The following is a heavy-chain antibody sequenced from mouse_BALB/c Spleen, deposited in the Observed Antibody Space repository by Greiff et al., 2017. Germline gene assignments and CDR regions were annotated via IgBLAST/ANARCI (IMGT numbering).Heavy chain of an antibody. CDR1: GFNIKDTY. Sequence: VQLKESGAELVKPGASVKLSCTASGFNIKDTYMHWVKQRPEQGLEWIGRIDPANGNTKYDPKFQGKATITADTSSNTAYLQLSSLTSEDTAVYYCARRSAYWGQGTLVTVSA. J-gene: IGHJ3*01. CDR3: ARRSAY. CDR2: IDPANGNT. V-gene: IGHV14-3*02.